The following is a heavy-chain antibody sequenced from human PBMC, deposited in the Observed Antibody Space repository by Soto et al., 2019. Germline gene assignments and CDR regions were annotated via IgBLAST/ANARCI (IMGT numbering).Heavy chain of an antibody. CDR1: GFTVSSNY. J-gene: IGHJ4*02. CDR2: IYSGGST. D-gene: IGHD6-6*01. CDR3: AREGHSSSSDY. V-gene: IGHV3-53*01. Sequence: GGSLRLSCAASGFTVSSNYMSWVRQAPGKGLEWVSVIYSGGSTYYADSVKGRFTISRDNSKNTLYLQMNSLRAEDTAVYYCAREGHSSSSDYWGQGTLVTVSS.